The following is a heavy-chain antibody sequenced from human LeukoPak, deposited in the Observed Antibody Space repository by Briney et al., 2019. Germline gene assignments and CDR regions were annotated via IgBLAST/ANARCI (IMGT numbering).Heavy chain of an antibody. Sequence: ASVKVSCKVSGYTLTELSMHWVRQAPGKGLEWMGGFDPEDGETIYAQKFQGRVTMTEDTSTDTAYMELSSLRSEDTAVYYCATDPSEGTMVRGVMNGFDYWGQGTLVTVSS. CDR3: ATDPSEGTMVRGVMNGFDY. J-gene: IGHJ4*02. V-gene: IGHV1-24*01. CDR1: GYTLTELS. CDR2: FDPEDGET. D-gene: IGHD3-10*01.